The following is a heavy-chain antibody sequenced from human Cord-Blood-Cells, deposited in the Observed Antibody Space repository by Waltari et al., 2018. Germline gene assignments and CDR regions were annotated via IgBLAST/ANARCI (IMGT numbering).Heavy chain of an antibody. D-gene: IGHD5-12*01. J-gene: IGHJ4*02. CDR2: ISGSGGST. CDR3: AKDIGVATIFDY. Sequence: EVQLLESGGGLVQPGGSLRLSCAASGFTFSSIAMIWVRQAPGKGLEWVSAISGSGGSTYYADSVKGRFTISRDNSKNTLYLQMNSLRAEDTAVYYCAKDIGVATIFDYWGQGTLVTVSS. CDR1: GFTFSSIA. V-gene: IGHV3-23*01.